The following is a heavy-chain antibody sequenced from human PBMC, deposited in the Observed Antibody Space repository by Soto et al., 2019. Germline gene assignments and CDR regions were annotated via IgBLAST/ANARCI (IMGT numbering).Heavy chain of an antibody. CDR3: ARSGGIAAAVTNFDY. J-gene: IGHJ4*02. CDR2: IYPGDSDT. CDR1: GYSFSSYW. V-gene: IGHV5-51*01. Sequence: EVQLVQSGAEVKKPGESLKISCKGSGYSFSSYWIGWVRQMPGKGLEWMGIIYPGDSDTRYSPSFQGQVIISVDKSINTAYLQWSSLKASDTAMYYCARSGGIAAAVTNFDYWGQGTLVTVSS. D-gene: IGHD6-13*01.